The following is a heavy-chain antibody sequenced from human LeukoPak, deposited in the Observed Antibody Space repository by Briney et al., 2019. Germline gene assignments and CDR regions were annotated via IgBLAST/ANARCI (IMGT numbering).Heavy chain of an antibody. CDR1: GFTLSSYG. V-gene: IGHV3-33*06. CDR3: AKEPGYYDSSGYYYDY. Sequence: GRSLRLSCAASGFTLSSYGMHWVRQAPGKGLEWVAVIWYDGSNKYYADSVKGRFTISRDNSKNTLYLQMNSLRAEDTAVYYCAKEPGYYDSSGYYYDYWGQGTLVTVSS. J-gene: IGHJ4*02. CDR2: IWYDGSNK. D-gene: IGHD3-22*01.